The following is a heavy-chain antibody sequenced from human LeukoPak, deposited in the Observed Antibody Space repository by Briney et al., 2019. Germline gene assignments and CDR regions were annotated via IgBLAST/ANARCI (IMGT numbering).Heavy chain of an antibody. Sequence: GGSLRLSCAASGFTFSSFIMNWVRQAPGKGLEWVSSISSSSSTIYYADSVKGRFTISRDNAKNSLYLQMNSLRAEDTAVYYCARDGPSSSWYEDQYYYYYYYMDVWGKGTTVTVSS. D-gene: IGHD6-13*01. V-gene: IGHV3-48*01. CDR3: ARDGPSSSWYEDQYYYYYYYMDV. J-gene: IGHJ6*03. CDR1: GFTFSSFI. CDR2: ISSSSSTI.